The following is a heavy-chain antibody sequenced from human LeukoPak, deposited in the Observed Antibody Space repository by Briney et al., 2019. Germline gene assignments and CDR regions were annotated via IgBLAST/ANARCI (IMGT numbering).Heavy chain of an antibody. J-gene: IGHJ4*02. CDR1: GFTFSSYS. Sequence: GGSLRLSCAASGFTFSSYSMNWVRQAPGKGLEWVSYISSSSTIYYADSVKGRFTISRDNAKNSLYLQMNSLRAEDTAVYYCARDQYYYDSSGYGYWGQGTLVTVSS. CDR3: ARDQYYYDSSGYGY. CDR2: ISSSSTI. D-gene: IGHD3-22*01. V-gene: IGHV3-48*04.